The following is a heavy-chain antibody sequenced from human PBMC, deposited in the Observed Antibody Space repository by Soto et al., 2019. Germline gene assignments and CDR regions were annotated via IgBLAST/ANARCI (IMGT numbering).Heavy chain of an antibody. V-gene: IGHV1-69*02. CDR3: AGKYGSGYRAFDS. CDR1: GDTFNFYS. J-gene: IGHJ4*02. D-gene: IGHD3-10*01. CDR2: VNPILSMS. Sequence: QVQLVQSGAEVKSAGSSVKVSCKASGDTFNFYSINWVRQAPGLGLEWVGRVNPILSMSNYAQRFQGRVTXSXDXXQGTAYRGLRGVGSEDTAIYYCAGKYGSGYRAFDSWGQGALVPVSS.